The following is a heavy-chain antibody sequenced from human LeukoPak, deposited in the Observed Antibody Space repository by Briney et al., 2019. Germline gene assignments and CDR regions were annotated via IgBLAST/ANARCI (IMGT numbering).Heavy chain of an antibody. CDR2: ISYDGSNK. J-gene: IGHJ5*02. CDR1: GFTLSSYG. V-gene: IGHV3-30*18. Sequence: PGRSLRLSCAASGFTLSSYGMHWIRQAPDKGLEWVAVISYDGSNKYYADSVKGRFTISRDNSKNTLYLQMNSLRAEDTAVYYCAKAGYSSSWYWFDPWGQGTLVTVSS. D-gene: IGHD6-13*01. CDR3: AKAGYSSSWYWFDP.